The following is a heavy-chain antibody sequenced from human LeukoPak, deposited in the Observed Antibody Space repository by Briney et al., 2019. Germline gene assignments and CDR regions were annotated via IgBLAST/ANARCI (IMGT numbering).Heavy chain of an antibody. CDR2: IIPIFGTA. Sequence: SVKVSCKASGGTFSSYAISWVRQAPGQGLEWMGGIIPIFGTANYAQKFQGRVTITADESTSTAYMELSSLRSEDTAVYYCAAKLDPYDSSGYYRDYWGQGTLVTVSS. CDR1: GGTFSSYA. V-gene: IGHV1-69*01. J-gene: IGHJ4*02. CDR3: AAKLDPYDSSGYYRDY. D-gene: IGHD3-22*01.